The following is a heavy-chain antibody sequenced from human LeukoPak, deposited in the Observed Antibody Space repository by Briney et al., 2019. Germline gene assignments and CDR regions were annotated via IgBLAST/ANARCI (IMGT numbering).Heavy chain of an antibody. CDR2: ISSSSSYI. CDR3: ARGSARRKNAFDI. Sequence: GGSLRLSCAASGFTFSSYRMNWVRQAPGKGLEWVSSISSSSSYIYYADSVKGRFTISRDNAKNSLYLQMNSLRAEDTAVYYCARGSARRKNAFDIWGQGTMVTVSS. V-gene: IGHV3-21*01. CDR1: GFTFSSYR. J-gene: IGHJ3*02.